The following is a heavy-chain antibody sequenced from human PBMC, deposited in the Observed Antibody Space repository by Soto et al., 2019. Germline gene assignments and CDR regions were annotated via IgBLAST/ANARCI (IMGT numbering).Heavy chain of an antibody. Sequence: PGGSLRLSCDASGFTFKESAMNWVRQAPGKRLEWVASISDTGASTWYAESVRGRLSISRDNSKNTLYPQMNSLRGEDTAVYYCAKGRGSGWAWYFDNWGQGTLVTVSS. CDR3: AKGRGSGWAWYFDN. J-gene: IGHJ4*02. D-gene: IGHD6-19*01. CDR1: GFTFKESA. CDR2: ISDTGAST. V-gene: IGHV3-23*01.